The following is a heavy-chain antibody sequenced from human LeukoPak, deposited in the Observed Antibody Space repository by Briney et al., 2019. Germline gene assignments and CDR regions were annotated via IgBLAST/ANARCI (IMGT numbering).Heavy chain of an antibody. CDR3: VRGVRWVKLCFFDD. J-gene: IGHJ4*02. Sequence: PSETLSLTCTVSGGSNSGAYWNWMRQPPGKGLEWIGYISYSGSTNYNPSLKSRLTISLDKSKNQLSLRLSSVTAADTAVYYCVRGVRWVKLCFFDDWGQGTLVTVSS. D-gene: IGHD1-1*01. CDR2: ISYSGST. CDR1: GGSNSGAY. V-gene: IGHV4-59*01.